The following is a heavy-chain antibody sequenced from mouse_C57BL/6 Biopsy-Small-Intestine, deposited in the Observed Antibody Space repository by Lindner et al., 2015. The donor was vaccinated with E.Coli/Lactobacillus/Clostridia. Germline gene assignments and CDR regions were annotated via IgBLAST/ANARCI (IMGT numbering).Heavy chain of an antibody. CDR1: GYTFTGYY. CDR2: INSNTGDS. D-gene: IGHD4-1*02. Sequence: SVKVSCKASGYTFTGYYVHWVRQAPGQGLEWMGYINSNTGDSTYTQKFQGRVTMTRDTSIGTAYMELRRLRSDDTAVYYCAREGPATGTTFDYWGQGTLVTVSS. J-gene: IGHJ4*01. V-gene: IGHV1-18*01. CDR3: AREGPATGTTFDY.